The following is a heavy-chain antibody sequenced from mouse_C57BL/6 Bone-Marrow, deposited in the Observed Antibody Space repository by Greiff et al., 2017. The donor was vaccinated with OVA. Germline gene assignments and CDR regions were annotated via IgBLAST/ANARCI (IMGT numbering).Heavy chain of an antibody. D-gene: IGHD1-1*01. CDR1: GYTFTSYW. Sequence: QVQLQQPGAELVKPGASVKMSCKASGYTFTSYWITWVKQRPGQGLEWIGDIYPGSGSTNYNEKFKSKATLTVDTSSSTAYMQLSSLTSEDSAVYYCARGYYYCSRYYFDYWGQGTTLTVSS. CDR2: IYPGSGST. J-gene: IGHJ2*01. V-gene: IGHV1-55*01. CDR3: ARGYYYCSRYYFDY.